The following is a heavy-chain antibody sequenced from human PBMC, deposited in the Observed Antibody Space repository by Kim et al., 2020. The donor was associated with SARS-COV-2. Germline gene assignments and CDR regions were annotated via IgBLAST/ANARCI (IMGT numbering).Heavy chain of an antibody. J-gene: IGHJ3*02. CDR3: ARAVTTLYAFDI. V-gene: IGHV4-59*01. Sequence: NYNPSLKSRVTISVDTSKNQFSLKLSSVTAADTAVYYCARAVTTLYAFDIWGQGTMVTVSS. D-gene: IGHD4-17*01.